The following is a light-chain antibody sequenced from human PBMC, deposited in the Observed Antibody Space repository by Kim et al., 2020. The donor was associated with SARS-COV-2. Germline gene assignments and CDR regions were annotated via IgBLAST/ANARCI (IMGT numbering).Light chain of an antibody. CDR3: GTWDTSLSIGV. V-gene: IGLV1-51*01. CDR2: DNN. CDR1: TSNIGNDY. J-gene: IGLJ2*01. Sequence: GQKFTISCSGSTSNIGNDYVSWYQQLPGTAPKLLIYDNNKRPSGIPDRFSGSKSGTSATLGITGLQTGDEADYYCGTWDTSLSIGVFGGGTQLTVL.